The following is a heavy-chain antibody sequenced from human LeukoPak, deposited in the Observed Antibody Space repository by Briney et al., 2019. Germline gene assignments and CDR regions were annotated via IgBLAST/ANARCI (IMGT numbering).Heavy chain of an antibody. D-gene: IGHD6-13*01. J-gene: IGHJ6*02. CDR1: GYTFTSSD. CDR3: ARGQKDNGVSSSWYYYGMDV. CDR2: MNPNTGNT. V-gene: IGHV1-8*01. Sequence: EASVKVSCKASGYTFTSSDINWVRQATGQGLEWMGWMNPNTGNTEYAQKFQGRVTMTSNTSISTAYMELSSLRSEDTAVYYCARGQKDNGVSSSWYYYGMDVWGQGTTVTVSS.